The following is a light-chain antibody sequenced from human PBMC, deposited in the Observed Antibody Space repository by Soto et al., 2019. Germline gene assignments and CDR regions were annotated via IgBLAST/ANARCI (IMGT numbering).Light chain of an antibody. Sequence: EIVMTHSPATLSVSPGERATLSCRASQSVSNNLAWYPQKPGQAPILLIYGASTRATAIPARFSGSGSGTEFTLTISSLQSEDFAVYFCQQYGNWPYTFGQGTRLEIK. CDR3: QQYGNWPYT. J-gene: IGKJ5*01. V-gene: IGKV3-15*01. CDR1: QSVSNN. CDR2: GAS.